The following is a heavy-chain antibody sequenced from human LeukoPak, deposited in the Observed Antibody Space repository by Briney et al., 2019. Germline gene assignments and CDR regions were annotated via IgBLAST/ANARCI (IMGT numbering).Heavy chain of an antibody. J-gene: IGHJ3*02. V-gene: IGHV3-30*02. CDR3: AKIKGGRIQGSEGNAFDI. Sequence: GGSLRLSCAASGFTFSSYGMHWVRQAPGKGLEWVAFIRYVGSNKYYADSVKGRFTISRDNSKNTLYLQMNSLRAEDTAVYYCAKIKGGRIQGSEGNAFDIWGQGTMVTVSS. CDR1: GFTFSSYG. D-gene: IGHD5-18*01. CDR2: IRYVGSNK.